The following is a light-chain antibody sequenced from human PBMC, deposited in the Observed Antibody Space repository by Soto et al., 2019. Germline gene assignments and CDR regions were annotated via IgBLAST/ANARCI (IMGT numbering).Light chain of an antibody. J-gene: IGLJ2*01. CDR3: SSYTTSATLV. V-gene: IGLV2-14*01. CDR1: SSDVGTYNY. CDR2: EVI. Sequence: QSALAQPASVSGSPGQSITISCTATSSDVGTYNYVSWYQQHPGKAPKLIIFEVINRPSGVSDRFSGSKSGNTASLIISGLQAEDEANYYFSSYTTSATLVFGGGTKVTVL.